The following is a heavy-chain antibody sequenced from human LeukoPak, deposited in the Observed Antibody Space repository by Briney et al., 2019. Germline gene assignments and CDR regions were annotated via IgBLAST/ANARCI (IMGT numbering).Heavy chain of an antibody. V-gene: IGHV4-39*01. CDR3: ALVVAATGPFFY. Sequence: SETLSLTCTVSGGSISSSSYYWGWIRQPPGKGLEWIGSIYYSGSTYYNPSLKSRVTISVDTSKNQFSLKLSSVTAADTAVYYCALVVAATGPFFYWGQGTLVTASS. CDR2: IYYSGST. CDR1: GGSISSSSYY. J-gene: IGHJ4*02. D-gene: IGHD2-15*01.